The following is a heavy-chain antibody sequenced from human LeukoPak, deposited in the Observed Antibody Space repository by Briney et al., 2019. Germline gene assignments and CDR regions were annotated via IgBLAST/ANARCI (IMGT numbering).Heavy chain of an antibody. J-gene: IGHJ4*02. CDR2: ISAYNGNT. Sequence: ASVKVSCKASGYTFTSYGISWVRQAPGQGLEWMGWISAYNGNTNYAQKLQGRVTMTTDTSASTAYMELSSLRSEDTAVYYCARLYSSSWYLDYWGQGTVVTVSS. D-gene: IGHD6-13*01. CDR1: GYTFTSYG. CDR3: ARLYSSSWYLDY. V-gene: IGHV1-18*01.